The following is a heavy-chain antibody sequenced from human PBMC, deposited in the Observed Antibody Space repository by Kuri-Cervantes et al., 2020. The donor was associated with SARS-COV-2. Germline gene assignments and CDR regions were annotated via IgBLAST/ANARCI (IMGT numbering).Heavy chain of an antibody. Sequence: ETLSLTCAASGFTFSSYAMSWVRQAPGKGLEWVSVIYSGGSSTYYADSVKGRFTISRDNSKNTLYLQMNSLRAEDTAVYYCAKGIAVAGHFDYWGQGTLVTVSS. V-gene: IGHV3-23*03. CDR3: AKGIAVAGHFDY. CDR2: IYSGGSST. CDR1: GFTFSSYA. J-gene: IGHJ4*02. D-gene: IGHD6-19*01.